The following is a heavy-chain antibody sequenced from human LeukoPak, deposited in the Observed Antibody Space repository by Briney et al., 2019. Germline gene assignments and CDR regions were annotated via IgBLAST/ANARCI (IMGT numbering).Heavy chain of an antibody. D-gene: IGHD5-12*01. CDR1: GYTFTSYA. CDR3: AILEWLRLDWYFDL. Sequence: GASVKVSCKASGYTFTSYAMNWVRQAPGQGLEWMGWINTNTGNPTYAQGFTGRFVFSLDTSVSTAYLQISSLKAEDTAVYYCAILEWLRLDWYFDLWGRGTLVTVSS. J-gene: IGHJ2*01. CDR2: INTNTGNP. V-gene: IGHV7-4-1*02.